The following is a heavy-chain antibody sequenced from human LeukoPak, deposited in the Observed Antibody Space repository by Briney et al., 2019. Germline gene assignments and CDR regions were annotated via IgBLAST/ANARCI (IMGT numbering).Heavy chain of an antibody. V-gene: IGHV4-59*08. CDR3: ARGVKIEYSTSCRNWYFDL. CDR1: GGSISSYY. Sequence: SETLSLTCTVSGGSISSYYWTWIWQSPGKGLEWIGYIYYSGSTNYNPSLKSRVTISVDTSKNQFSLKLSSVTAADTAVYYCARGVKIEYSTSCRNWYFDLWGRGTLVTVSS. CDR2: IYYSGST. D-gene: IGHD6-6*01. J-gene: IGHJ2*01.